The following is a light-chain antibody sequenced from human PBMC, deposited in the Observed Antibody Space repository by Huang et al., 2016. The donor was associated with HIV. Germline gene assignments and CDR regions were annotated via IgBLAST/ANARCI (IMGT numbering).Light chain of an antibody. CDR1: KSISSS. CDR3: QQTYSAPWT. J-gene: IGKJ2*01. CDR2: GAS. Sequence: DIQMTQSPSSLSASVGVRVSITCRASKSISSSLNWYQHKPGKAPQLLIYGASNLQSGGPSRVSGSGHGTSYTLTINSLQPEDFVTYYCQQTYSAPWTFGQGTKLQIK. V-gene: IGKV1-39*01.